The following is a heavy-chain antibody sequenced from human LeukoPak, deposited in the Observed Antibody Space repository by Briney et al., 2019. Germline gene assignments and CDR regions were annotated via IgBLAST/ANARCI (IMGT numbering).Heavy chain of an antibody. V-gene: IGHV3-7*01. J-gene: IGHJ6*02. Sequence: PGRSLRLSCAASGFTFSSYAMHWVRQAPGKGLEWVANIKQDGSEKNYLDSVKGRFTISRDNAKNSLYLQMNSLRAEDTAVYYCGRDMDVWGQGTTVTVSS. CDR2: IKQDGSEK. CDR1: GFTFSSYA. CDR3: GRDMDV.